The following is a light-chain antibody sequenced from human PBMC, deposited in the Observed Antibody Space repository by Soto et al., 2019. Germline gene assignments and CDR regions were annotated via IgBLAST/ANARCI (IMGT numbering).Light chain of an antibody. Sequence: NFMLTQPHSVSESPGKTVTISCTRSSGSIASNYVQWYQQRPGSAPTTVIYEDNQRPSGVPDRFSGSIDSSSNSASLTISGLKTEDEADYYCQSYDSSLSGSDVVFGGGTKLTVL. J-gene: IGLJ2*01. CDR3: QSYDSSLSGSDVV. CDR2: EDN. CDR1: SGSIASNY. V-gene: IGLV6-57*04.